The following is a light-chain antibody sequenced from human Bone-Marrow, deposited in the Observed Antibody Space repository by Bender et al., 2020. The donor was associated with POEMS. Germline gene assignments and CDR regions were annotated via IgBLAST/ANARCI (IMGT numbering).Light chain of an antibody. CDR1: RSNIGTNT. Sequence: QSVLTQPPSASGTPGQRVTISCSGSRSNIGTNTVNWFQQLPGTAPKVLISTNNQRPSGVPDRFSGSKSGTLASLAISGLQSEDEADYYCAAWDDSLSGWVFGGGTKLTVL. CDR3: AAWDDSLSGWV. V-gene: IGLV1-44*01. J-gene: IGLJ3*02. CDR2: TNN.